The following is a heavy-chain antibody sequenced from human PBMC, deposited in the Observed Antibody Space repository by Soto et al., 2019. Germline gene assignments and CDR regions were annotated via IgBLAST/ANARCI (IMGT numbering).Heavy chain of an antibody. V-gene: IGHV3-33*01. CDR3: ARDGQWLPRDGLRSSYYFDY. CDR2: IWYDGGNK. D-gene: IGHD6-19*01. CDR1: GFNFSSYV. Sequence: QVQLVESGGGVVQPERSLRLSCAASGFNFSSYVMHWVRQAPGKGLEWVAVIWYDGGNKYYADSVKGRFTISRDNSKNTLYLQMNSLRAEVTAVYYCARDGQWLPRDGLRSSYYFDYWGQGTLVTVSS. J-gene: IGHJ4*02.